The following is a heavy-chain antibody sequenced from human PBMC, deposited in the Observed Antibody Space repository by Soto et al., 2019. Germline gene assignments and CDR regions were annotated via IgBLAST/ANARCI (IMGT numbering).Heavy chain of an antibody. CDR2: INPNSGGT. CDR1: GYTFTGYY. J-gene: IGHJ3*02. V-gene: IGHV1-2*04. CDR3: ARDGAYCGGDCWPDAFDI. D-gene: IGHD2-21*01. Sequence: GASVKVSCKASGYTFTGYYMHWVRQAPGQGLEWMGWINPNSGGTNYAQKFQGWVTMTRDTSTSTAYMELSRLRSEDTAVYCCARDGAYCGGDCWPDAFDIWGQGTMVTVS.